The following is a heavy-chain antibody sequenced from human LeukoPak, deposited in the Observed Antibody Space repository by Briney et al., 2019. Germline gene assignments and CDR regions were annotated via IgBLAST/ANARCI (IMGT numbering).Heavy chain of an antibody. V-gene: IGHV1-69*06. CDR3: ARDFWSGSDPRDYYYYMDV. CDR2: IIPIFGTS. D-gene: IGHD3-3*01. Sequence: AAVTVSFMASGGTFIISAINWVRQPPGQGLEWMGGIIPIFGTSNYAQKFQGRVTITADRPTGTAYMKLSSLKSEDTAVYYCARDFWSGSDPRDYYYYMDVWGKGTTVTVSS. CDR1: GGTFIISA. J-gene: IGHJ6*03.